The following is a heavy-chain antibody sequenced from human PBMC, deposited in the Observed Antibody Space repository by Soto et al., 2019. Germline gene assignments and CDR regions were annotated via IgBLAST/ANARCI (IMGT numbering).Heavy chain of an antibody. CDR1: GGSVSSGSYY. D-gene: IGHD5-18*01. Sequence: SETLSLTCTFSGGSVSSGSYYWSWIRQPPGKGLEWIGYIYYSGSTNYNPSLKSRVTISVDTSKNQFSLKLSSVTAADTAVYYCARVDTATNLPDYWGQGTLVTVSS. CDR2: IYYSGST. V-gene: IGHV4-61*01. J-gene: IGHJ4*02. CDR3: ARVDTATNLPDY.